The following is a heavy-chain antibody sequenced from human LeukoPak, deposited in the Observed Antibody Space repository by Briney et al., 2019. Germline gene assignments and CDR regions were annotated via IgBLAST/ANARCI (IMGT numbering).Heavy chain of an antibody. V-gene: IGHV5-51*01. CDR1: GYSFTSYW. D-gene: IGHD3-22*01. CDR3: ARQMTATYYYDSSGYYSDY. Sequence: GGSLKISCKGSGYSFTSYWIGWVRQMPGKGLEWMGIIYPGDSDTRYSPSFQGQVTISADKSISTAYLQWSSLKASDTAMYYCARQMTATYYYDSSGYYSDYWGQGTLVTVSS. J-gene: IGHJ4*02. CDR2: IYPGDSDT.